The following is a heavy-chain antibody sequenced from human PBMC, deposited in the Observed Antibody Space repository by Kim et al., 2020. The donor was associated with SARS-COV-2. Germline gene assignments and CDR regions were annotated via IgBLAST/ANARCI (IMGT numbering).Heavy chain of an antibody. CDR1: GLTVSTSY. CDR2: LYSGGDT. J-gene: IGHJ6*02. Sequence: GGSLRLSCAVSGLTVSTSYMSWVRQAPGKGLEWVSGLYSGGDTYYGDSVKGRYTISRDDSKNTLYLQLNSLRAEDAAVYYCSRDPMDTVYYYYYGIDVWGQGITVIVSS. CDR3: SRDPMDTVYYYYYGIDV. D-gene: IGHD5-18*01. V-gene: IGHV3-53*01.